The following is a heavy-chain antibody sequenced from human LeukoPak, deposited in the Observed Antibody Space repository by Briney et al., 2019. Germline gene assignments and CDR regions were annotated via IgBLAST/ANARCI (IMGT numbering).Heavy chain of an antibody. V-gene: IGHV4-4*02. D-gene: IGHD3-22*01. CDR2: IDHSGST. J-gene: IGHJ4*02. CDR3: ARDRGDYDSSGYYFDY. CDR1: GGSIISSNW. Sequence: SGTLSLTCAVSGGSIISSNWWSWVRQPPGKGLEWIGEIDHSGSTNYNPSLKSRVTISVDKSKNQFSLKLSSVTAADTAVYYCARDRGDYDSSGYYFDYWGQGTLVTVSS.